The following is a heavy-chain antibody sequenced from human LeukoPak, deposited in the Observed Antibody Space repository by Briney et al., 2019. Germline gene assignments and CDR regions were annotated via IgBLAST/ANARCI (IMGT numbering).Heavy chain of an antibody. CDR2: ISASGGNT. D-gene: IGHD3-10*01. CDR1: GFTFTSYS. V-gene: IGHV3-23*01. Sequence: GGSLRLSCAASGFTFTSYSMTWVRQAPGKGLEWVSAISASGGNTYSADSVEGRFTISRDNSKNTVYLQMDSLTAEDTAVYYCAKDREVRGYYGLDVWGQGTTVTVSS. CDR3: AKDREVRGYYGLDV. J-gene: IGHJ6*02.